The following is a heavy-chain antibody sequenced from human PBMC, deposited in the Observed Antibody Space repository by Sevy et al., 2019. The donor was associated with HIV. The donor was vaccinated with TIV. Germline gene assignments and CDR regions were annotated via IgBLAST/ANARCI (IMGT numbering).Heavy chain of an antibody. J-gene: IGHJ6*02. CDR2: INPSGGST. D-gene: IGHD3-22*01. V-gene: IGHV1-46*01. Sequence: ASVKVSCKASGYTFTSYYMHWVRQAPGQGLEWMGIINPSGGSTSYAQKFQGRVTMTRDTSTSTVYMELSSLRSEETAVYYGAREGSYYDSSGYHTWGGMDVWGQGTTVTVSS. CDR3: AREGSYYDSSGYHTWGGMDV. CDR1: GYTFTSYY.